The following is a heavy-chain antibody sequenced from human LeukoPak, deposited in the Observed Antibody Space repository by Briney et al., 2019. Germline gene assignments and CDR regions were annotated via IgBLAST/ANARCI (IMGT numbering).Heavy chain of an antibody. V-gene: IGHV3-30*02. CDR1: GFTFSNYA. CDR2: IRYDGSNK. Sequence: GGSLRLSCLTSGFTFSNYAMNWVRQAPGKGLEWVAFIRYDGSNKYYADSVKGRLTISRDNSKNTLYLQMSSLRAEDTAVYYCATYDTSDYWGQGTLVTVSS. D-gene: IGHD3-22*01. CDR3: ATYDTSDY. J-gene: IGHJ4*02.